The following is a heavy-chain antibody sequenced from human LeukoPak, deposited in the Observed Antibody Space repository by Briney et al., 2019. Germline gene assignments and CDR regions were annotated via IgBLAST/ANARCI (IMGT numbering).Heavy chain of an antibody. V-gene: IGHV1-2*02. D-gene: IGHD3-10*01. J-gene: IGHJ5*02. CDR3: ARDYYGSGSLSWFDP. Sequence: ASVKVSCKASGYTFIGYYMHWVRQAPGQGLEWMGWINPKSGGTEYAQLFQGRVTMARDTSISTAYMELSRLTSDDTAIYYCARDYYGSGSLSWFDPWGQGTLVTVSS. CDR1: GYTFIGYY. CDR2: INPKSGGT.